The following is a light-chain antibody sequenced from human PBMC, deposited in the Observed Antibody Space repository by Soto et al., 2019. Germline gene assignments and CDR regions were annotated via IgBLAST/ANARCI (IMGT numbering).Light chain of an antibody. CDR1: QSVSSN. Sequence: EIVMTQSPATLSVSPGERATLSCRASQSVSSNLAWYQQKPGQAPSLLIYGASTRATGIPDRFSGSGSGREFTLTISSLQPDDFATYYCQQYNSYSLTFGQGTKVDIK. V-gene: IGKV3-15*01. CDR3: QQYNSYSLT. CDR2: GAS. J-gene: IGKJ1*01.